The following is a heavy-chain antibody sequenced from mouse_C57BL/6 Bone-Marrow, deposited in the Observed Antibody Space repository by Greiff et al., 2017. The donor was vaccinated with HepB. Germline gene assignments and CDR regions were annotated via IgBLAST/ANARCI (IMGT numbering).Heavy chain of an antibody. CDR3: ARAYGSHWYFDV. Sequence: EVQGVESGGGLVKPGGSLKLSCAASGFTFSSYAMSWVRQTPEKRLEWVATISDGGSYTYYPDNVKGRFTISRDNAKNNLYLQMSHLKSEDTAMYYCARAYGSHWYFDVWGTGTTVTVSS. CDR1: GFTFSSYA. J-gene: IGHJ1*03. V-gene: IGHV5-4*01. CDR2: ISDGGSYT. D-gene: IGHD1-1*01.